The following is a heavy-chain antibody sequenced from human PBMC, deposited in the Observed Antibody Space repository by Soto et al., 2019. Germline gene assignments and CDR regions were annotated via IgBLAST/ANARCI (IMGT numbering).Heavy chain of an antibody. CDR2: IYYSGST. Sequence: SETLSVTCTVSGGSISSYYWSWIRQPPGKGLEWIGYIYYSGSTNYNPSLKSRVTISVDTSKNQFSLKLSSVTAADTAVYYCGRVSYYGSGILWFDPWGQGTLVTVSS. CDR1: GGSISSYY. V-gene: IGHV4-59*01. CDR3: GRVSYYGSGILWFDP. J-gene: IGHJ5*02. D-gene: IGHD3-10*01.